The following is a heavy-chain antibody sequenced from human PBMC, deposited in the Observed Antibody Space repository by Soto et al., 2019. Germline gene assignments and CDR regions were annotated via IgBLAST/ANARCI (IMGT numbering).Heavy chain of an antibody. CDR1: GGSISSYY. Sequence: QVQLQESGPGLVKPSETLSLTCTVSGGSISSYYWSWIRQPPGKGLEWIGYIYYSGSTNYNPSLKSRVTISVDTSKNQFSLKLSSVTAADTAVYYCARLLAVAGFPDQLRYFDLWGRGTLVTVSS. J-gene: IGHJ2*01. V-gene: IGHV4-59*01. D-gene: IGHD6-19*01. CDR2: IYYSGST. CDR3: ARLLAVAGFPDQLRYFDL.